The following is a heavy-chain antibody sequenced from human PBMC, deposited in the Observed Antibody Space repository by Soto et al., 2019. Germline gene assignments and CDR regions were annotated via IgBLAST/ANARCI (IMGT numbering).Heavy chain of an antibody. D-gene: IGHD3-3*01. CDR3: ASYSLLLRTIFGVARYGMYX. J-gene: IGHJ6*02. CDR1: GGSISSSSYY. V-gene: IGHV4-39*01. CDR2: IYYILST. Sequence: RSLACTVSGGSISSSSYYCGWIRQPPGKGLEWIVSIYYILSTYYNPSLKSRVTISVDTSENQFSLKLSSLTAADTAVYYCASYSLLLRTIFGVARYGMYXWGQVTPVTVS.